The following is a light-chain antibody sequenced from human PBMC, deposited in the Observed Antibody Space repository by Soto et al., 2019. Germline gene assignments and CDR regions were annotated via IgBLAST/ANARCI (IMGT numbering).Light chain of an antibody. Sequence: EIVLTQSPATLSSFPGETATLSCRASQYVGSSLAWYQHKPGQAPRLLIYYMSKRATGIPARFSGSGSGTDFTLTISSLAPDDFAIYYCHQRQSWPRTFGQGTKVDIK. CDR3: HQRQSWPRT. CDR2: YMS. CDR1: QYVGSS. V-gene: IGKV3-11*01. J-gene: IGKJ1*01.